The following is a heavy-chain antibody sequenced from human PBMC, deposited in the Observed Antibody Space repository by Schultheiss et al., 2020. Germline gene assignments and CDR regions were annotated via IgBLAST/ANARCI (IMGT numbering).Heavy chain of an antibody. D-gene: IGHD6-19*01. CDR1: GGSFSGYY. V-gene: IGHV4-34*11. J-gene: IGHJ6*02. Sequence: SETLSLTCAVYGGSFSGYYWSWIRQPSGKGLEWIGYIYYSGSTNYNPSLKSRVTISVDTSKNQFSLKLSSVTAADTAVYYCARTDVPYSSGWYEIRDYYGMDVWGQGTTVTVSS. CDR2: IYYSGST. CDR3: ARTDVPYSSGWYEIRDYYGMDV.